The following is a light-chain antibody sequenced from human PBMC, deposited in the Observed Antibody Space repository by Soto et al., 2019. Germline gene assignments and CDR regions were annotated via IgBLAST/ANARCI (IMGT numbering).Light chain of an antibody. V-gene: IGKV3-11*01. CDR1: QSVSSY. J-gene: IGKJ5*01. CDR3: QQRSNWPGIT. Sequence: EIVLTQSPATLSLSPGERATLSCRASQSVSSYLAWYQQKPGQAPRLLIYDASNRATGIPARFSGSGSGTDSTLTISSLEPEDFAVYYCQQRSNWPGITFGQGERLEIK. CDR2: DAS.